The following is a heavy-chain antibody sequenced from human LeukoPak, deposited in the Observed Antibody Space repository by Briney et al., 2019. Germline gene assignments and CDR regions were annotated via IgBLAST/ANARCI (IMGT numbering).Heavy chain of an antibody. CDR2: INHSGST. V-gene: IGHV4-34*01. CDR1: GGSFSGYY. D-gene: IGHD6-25*01. CDR3: ERGQRQYSSGQFDP. J-gene: IGHJ5*02. Sequence: SETLSLTCAVYGGSFSGYYWSWIRQPPGKGLEWTGEINHSGSTNYNPSLKGRVTISVDTSKNQFSLKLSSVTAADTAVYYCERGQRQYSSGQFDPWGQGTLVTVSS.